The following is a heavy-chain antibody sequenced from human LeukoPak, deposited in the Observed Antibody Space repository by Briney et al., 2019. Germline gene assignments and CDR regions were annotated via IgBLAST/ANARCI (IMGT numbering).Heavy chain of an antibody. V-gene: IGHV3-7*01. CDR2: IKQDGSEK. CDR1: AFTFDDYG. CDR3: ARDRRPIDY. Sequence: PGGSLRLSCAASAFTFDDYGMSWVRQAPGKGLEWVANIKQDGSEKYYVDPVKGRFTISRDNAKNSLYLQMNSLRAEDTAVYYCARDRRPIDYWGQGTLVTVSS. J-gene: IGHJ4*02.